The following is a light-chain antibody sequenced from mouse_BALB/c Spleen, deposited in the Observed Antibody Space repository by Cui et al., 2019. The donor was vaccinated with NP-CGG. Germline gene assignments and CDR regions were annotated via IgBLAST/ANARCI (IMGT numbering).Light chain of an antibody. V-gene: IGLV1*01. CDR2: GTN. J-gene: IGLJ1*01. Sequence: QAVVTQESALTTSPGETVTLTRRSSTGAVTTNNYANWVQEKPDHLFTGLIGGTNNRAPGVPARFSGSPIGDKAALTITGAQTEDEAIYFCALWYSNHWVFGGGTKLTVL. CDR1: TGAVTTNNY. CDR3: ALWYSNHWV.